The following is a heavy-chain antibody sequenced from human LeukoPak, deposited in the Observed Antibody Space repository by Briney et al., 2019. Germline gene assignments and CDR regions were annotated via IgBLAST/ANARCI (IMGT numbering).Heavy chain of an antibody. CDR3: ARGFVLRYFDWLSFFDY. CDR1: GFTVSSNY. Sequence: GGSLRLSCAASGFTVSSNYMSWVRQAPGKGLEWVSVIYSGGSTYYADSVKGRFTFSRDNSKNTLYLQMNSLRAEDTAVYYCARGFVLRYFDWLSFFDYWGQGTLVTVSS. CDR2: IYSGGST. V-gene: IGHV3-66*01. D-gene: IGHD3-9*01. J-gene: IGHJ4*02.